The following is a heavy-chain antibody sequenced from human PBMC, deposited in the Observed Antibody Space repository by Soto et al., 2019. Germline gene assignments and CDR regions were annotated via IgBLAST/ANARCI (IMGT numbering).Heavy chain of an antibody. CDR2: INHSGIS. V-gene: IGHV4-34*01. CDR1: GGSFTGYY. Sequence: QVQLQQWGAGLLKPSETLSLTCAAHGGSFTGYYWRWIRQTPGKGLEWIGQINHSGISNYNPSLKSRVTTSLAPSKNQLYPKLTCVTVADTALYYCTRVAMMCSGAGTYGYFDSWGQGTLVPFSS. D-gene: IGHD3-10*01. CDR3: TRVAMMCSGAGTYGYFDS. J-gene: IGHJ4*02.